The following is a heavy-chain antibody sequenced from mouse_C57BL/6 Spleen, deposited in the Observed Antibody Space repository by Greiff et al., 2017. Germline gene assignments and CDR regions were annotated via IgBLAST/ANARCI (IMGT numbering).Heavy chain of an antibody. CDR2: ISYDGSN. V-gene: IGHV3-6*01. CDR1: GYSITSGYY. D-gene: IGHD4-1*01. J-gene: IGHJ2*01. Sequence: DVQLQESGPGLVKPSQSLSLTCSVTGYSITSGYYWNWIRQFPGNKLEWMGYISYDGSNNYNPSLKNRISITRDTSKNQFFLKLNSVTTEDTATYCCARNWGLFDYWGQGTTLTVSS. CDR3: ARNWGLFDY.